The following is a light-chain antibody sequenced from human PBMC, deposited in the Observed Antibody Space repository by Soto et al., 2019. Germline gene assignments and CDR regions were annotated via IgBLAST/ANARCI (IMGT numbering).Light chain of an antibody. Sequence: QSVLTQPASVSGSPGQSITISCTGTSSDVGSYNLVSWYQQHPGKAPKLMIYEVSKRPSGVSNRFSGSKSGNTASLTISGLQAEDEADYYCCSYARSSTYVFGTGTKVT. J-gene: IGLJ1*01. CDR1: SSDVGSYNL. CDR2: EVS. V-gene: IGLV2-23*02. CDR3: CSYARSSTYV.